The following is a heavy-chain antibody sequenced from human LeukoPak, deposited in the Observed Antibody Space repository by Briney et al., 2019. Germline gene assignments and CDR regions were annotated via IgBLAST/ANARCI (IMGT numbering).Heavy chain of an antibody. CDR1: GLTLSSYA. CDR3: AIMTVDTAMVFDY. V-gene: IGHV3-23*01. D-gene: IGHD5-18*01. J-gene: IGHJ4*02. CDR2: ISGSGGNT. Sequence: GGSLRLSCIASGLTLSSYAMSWVRQAPGKGLEWVSAISGSGGNTYYADSVKGRFTISRDNSKNTLYLQMNSLRAEDTAVYYCAIMTVDTAMVFDYWGQGTLVTVSS.